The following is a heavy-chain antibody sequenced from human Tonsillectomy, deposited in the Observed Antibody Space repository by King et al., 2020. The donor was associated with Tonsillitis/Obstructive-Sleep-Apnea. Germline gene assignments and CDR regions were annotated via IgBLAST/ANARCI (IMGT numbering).Heavy chain of an antibody. CDR2: IYPGDSDT. V-gene: IGHV5-51*01. CDR3: ARRGSTTYNYIDV. D-gene: IGHD2-2*01. CDR1: GYSFTSYW. Sequence: VQLVESGAEVKKPGESLKISCKGSGYSFTSYWIGWVRQLPGKGLEWMGMIYPGDSDTRYSPSFQGQVTISADKSISTAYLQWSSLKASDTAMYYCARRGSTTYNYIDVWGKGTTVTVSS. J-gene: IGHJ6*03.